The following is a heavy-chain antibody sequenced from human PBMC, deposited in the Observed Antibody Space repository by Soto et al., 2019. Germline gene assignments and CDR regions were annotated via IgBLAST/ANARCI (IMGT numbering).Heavy chain of an antibody. CDR3: ARDSMGYGSWFDP. D-gene: IGHD3-10*01. Sequence: PSETLSLTCGVSGYSISSGGYSWTWIRQPPGKGLEWIGYIYNSGSTDYNPSLKSRVTISVDSSKNLFSLKLSSVTAADTSLYWCARDSMGYGSWFDPWGHGTLVTVSS. V-gene: IGHV4-30-2*01. J-gene: IGHJ5*02. CDR1: GYSISSGGYS. CDR2: IYNSGST.